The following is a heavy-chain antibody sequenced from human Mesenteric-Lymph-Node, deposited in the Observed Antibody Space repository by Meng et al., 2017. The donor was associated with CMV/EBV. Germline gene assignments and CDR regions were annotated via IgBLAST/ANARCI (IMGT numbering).Heavy chain of an antibody. CDR2: IKQDGSEK. CDR3: ARGRTPLRFYDY. V-gene: IGHV3-7*01. CDR1: GFTFRNYV. D-gene: IGHD4-17*01. J-gene: IGHJ4*02. Sequence: GGSLRLSCAASGFTFRNYVVHWVRQAPGKGLEWVANIKQDGSEKYYVDSVKGRFTISRDNAENSLFLQMNSLRADDTAVYYCARGRTPLRFYDYWGQGTLVTVSS.